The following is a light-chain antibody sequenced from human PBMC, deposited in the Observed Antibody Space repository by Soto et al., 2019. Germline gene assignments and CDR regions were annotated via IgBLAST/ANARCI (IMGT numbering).Light chain of an antibody. CDR2: EVS. CDR3: SSYARSNNVL. Sequence: QSVLTQPPSVSGAPGQTVTISCTGSSSDIGGYNFVSWYQQHPGKAPKVLIYEVSKRASGVPDRFSGSKSGNTASLTVTGLQAEDEADYYCSSYARSNNVLFGGGTKLTVL. CDR1: SSDIGGYNF. V-gene: IGLV2-8*01. J-gene: IGLJ2*01.